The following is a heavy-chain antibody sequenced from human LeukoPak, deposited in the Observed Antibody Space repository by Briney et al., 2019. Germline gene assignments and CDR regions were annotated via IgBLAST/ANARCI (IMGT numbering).Heavy chain of an antibody. Sequence: PGGSLRLSCAASGFTFSSYGMHWVRQAPGKGLEWVAVISYDGSNKYYADSVKGRFTISRDNSKNTLYVQMNSLRPEDTAVYYCARGGMRDGHCYMDVWGKGTTVIVSS. V-gene: IGHV3-30*03. CDR1: GFTFSSYG. CDR3: ARGGMRDGHCYMDV. CDR2: ISYDGSNK. J-gene: IGHJ6*03. D-gene: IGHD4-17*01.